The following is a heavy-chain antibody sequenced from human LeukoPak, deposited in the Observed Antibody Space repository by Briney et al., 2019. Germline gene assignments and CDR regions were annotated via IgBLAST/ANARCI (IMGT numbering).Heavy chain of an antibody. Sequence: GGSLRLSCAVSGFTFYTYAMNGVRQAPGKGLEWVSAISGRGSSTYYAEAVKGHLAISRDNSNNMVYLQMHSLTADDTAVYYCATDLRYGGSSKDRGAFDVWGQGTMVTVSS. D-gene: IGHD2-15*01. J-gene: IGHJ3*01. V-gene: IGHV3-23*01. CDR3: ATDLRYGGSSKDRGAFDV. CDR2: ISGRGSST. CDR1: GFTFYTYA.